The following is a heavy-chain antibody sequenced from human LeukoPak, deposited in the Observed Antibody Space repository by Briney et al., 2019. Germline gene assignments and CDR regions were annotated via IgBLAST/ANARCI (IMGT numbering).Heavy chain of an antibody. V-gene: IGHV1-46*01. CDR1: GYTFTTYY. CDR2: INPSGDST. J-gene: IGHJ4*02. D-gene: IGHD1-1*01. CDR3: ARELDNSYYFDY. Sequence: ASVKVSCKASGYTFTTYYMHWVRQAPGQGLEWMGIINPSGDSTNYAQKFPGRLTMTRDTSTSTFYMELSSLTSEDTAMYYCARELDNSYYFDYWGQGTLVTVSS.